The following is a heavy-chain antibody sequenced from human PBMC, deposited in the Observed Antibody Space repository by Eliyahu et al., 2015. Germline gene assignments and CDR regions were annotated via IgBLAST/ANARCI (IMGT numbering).Heavy chain of an antibody. D-gene: IGHD3-3*01. CDR1: GFTFSSYW. Sequence: EVQLVESGGGLVQPGGSLRLSCAASGFTFSSYWMSWVRQAPGKGREWVANIKEDGRXKYYVDSVKGRFTISRDNAKNSLYLKMNRLRAEDTAVYYCARVFDDYDFWSGYLRGYGMDVWGQGTTVTVSS. CDR3: ARVFDDYDFWSGYLRGYGMDV. J-gene: IGHJ6*02. V-gene: IGHV3-7*01. CDR2: IKEDGRXK.